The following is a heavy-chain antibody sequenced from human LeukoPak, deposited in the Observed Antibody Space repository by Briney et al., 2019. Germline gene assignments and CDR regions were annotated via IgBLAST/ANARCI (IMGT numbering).Heavy chain of an antibody. D-gene: IGHD4-11*01. Sequence: ASVKVSCKTSGYTFTDYYMHWVRQAPGQGLEWMGWINPISGGTNFAQKFQGRVTMTRDTSISTAYMELSSLKSDDTAVYYCASDPRTTKNAFDIWGQGTMVTVSS. CDR1: GYTFTDYY. J-gene: IGHJ3*02. CDR3: ASDPRTTKNAFDI. CDR2: INPISGGT. V-gene: IGHV1-2*02.